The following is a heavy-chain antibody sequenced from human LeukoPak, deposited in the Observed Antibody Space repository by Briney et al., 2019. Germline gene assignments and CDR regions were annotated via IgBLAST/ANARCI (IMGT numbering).Heavy chain of an antibody. CDR1: GFTFSDYY. J-gene: IGHJ6*03. V-gene: IGHV3-11*01. D-gene: IGHD3-22*01. Sequence: PGGSLRLSCAASGFTFSDYYMSWIRQAPGKGLEWVSYISSSGSTIYYADSVKGRFTISRDNAKNSLYLQMNSLRAEDTAVYYCARPPPYYDSSGYYYADYYYYYMDVWGKGTTVTISS. CDR3: ARPPPYYDSSGYYYADYYYYYMDV. CDR2: ISSSGSTI.